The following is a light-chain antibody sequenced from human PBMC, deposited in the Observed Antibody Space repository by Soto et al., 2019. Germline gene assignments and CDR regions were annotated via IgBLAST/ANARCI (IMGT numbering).Light chain of an antibody. Sequence: DIVMTKSPLSLPVTPVXXASXSCRSCPSLLHSNGYKYLDWYLQKPGKSPXXLIYLGYNRASGVPDRFSGSGSGTDFTLKISRVEAEDVGVYYCMQALQTPAFGQGTKVDIK. V-gene: IGKV2-28*01. CDR1: PSLLHSNGYKY. J-gene: IGKJ1*01. CDR3: MQALQTPA. CDR2: LGY.